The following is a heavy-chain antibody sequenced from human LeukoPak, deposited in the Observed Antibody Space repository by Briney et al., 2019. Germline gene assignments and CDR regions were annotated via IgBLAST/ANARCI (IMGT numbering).Heavy chain of an antibody. Sequence: PSETLSLTCAVSGYSISRGYYWGWIRQPPGKGLEWLGNIYHSGNSFYNPSLKSRVIISVDTSRNQFSLKLKSVTATDTAVYYCARVGSGDYVADYWGQGTLVTVSS. CDR1: GYSISRGYY. D-gene: IGHD4-17*01. CDR2: IYHSGNS. CDR3: ARVGSGDYVADY. V-gene: IGHV4-38-2*01. J-gene: IGHJ4*02.